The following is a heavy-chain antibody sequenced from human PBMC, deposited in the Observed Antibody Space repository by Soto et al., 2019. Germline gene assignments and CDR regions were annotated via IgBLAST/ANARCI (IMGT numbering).Heavy chain of an antibody. Sequence: SETLSLTCAVYGGSFSGYYWSWIRQPPGKGLEWIGEINHSGSTNYNPSLKSRVTISVDTSKNQFSLKLSSVTAADTAVYYCARVGWNTVTPHIRTFDYWGQGTLVTVSS. J-gene: IGHJ4*02. CDR2: INHSGST. CDR3: ARVGWNTVTPHIRTFDY. CDR1: GGSFSGYY. D-gene: IGHD4-17*01. V-gene: IGHV4-34*01.